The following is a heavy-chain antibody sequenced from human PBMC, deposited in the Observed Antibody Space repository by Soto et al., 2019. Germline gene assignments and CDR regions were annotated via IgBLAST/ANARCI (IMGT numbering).Heavy chain of an antibody. CDR1: AFTFDTYA. CDR3: AKEIRPGTRGDACDI. D-gene: IGHD6-13*01. V-gene: IGHV3-23*01. CDR2: ISTSGANT. Sequence: PGGSLRLSCAASAFTFDTYAMNWVRQAPGKGLEWVSGISTSGANTYYADSVRGRFTISRDNSENTLYLQMNSLRAEDTALYYCAKEIRPGTRGDACDIWGQGTMVTVSS. J-gene: IGHJ3*02.